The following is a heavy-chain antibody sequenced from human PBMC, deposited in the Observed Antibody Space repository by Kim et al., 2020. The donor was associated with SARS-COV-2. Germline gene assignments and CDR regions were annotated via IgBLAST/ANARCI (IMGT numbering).Heavy chain of an antibody. CDR3: ARGRCSSYTCTFEY. D-gene: IGHD2-2*01. Sequence: ASVKVSCKASGYRFIMYGIHWVRQAPGQRLEWMGWINPDNDDRKYSQNLQGRITITGDTSASTAYMELSSLTSEDTAVYYCARGRCSSYTCTFEYWGQGTLVTVSS. CDR1: GYRFIMYG. V-gene: IGHV1-3*01. J-gene: IGHJ4*02. CDR2: INPDNDDR.